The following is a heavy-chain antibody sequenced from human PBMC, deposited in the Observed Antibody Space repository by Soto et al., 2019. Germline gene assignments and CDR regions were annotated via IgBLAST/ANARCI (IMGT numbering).Heavy chain of an antibody. D-gene: IGHD4-17*01. CDR3: TTDLGAMTTSSNDAFDI. Sequence: EVQLVEFGGGLVKPGGSLRLSCAASGFTFSNAWMSWVRQAPGKGLEWVGRIKSKTDGGTTDYAAPVKGRFTISRDDSKNTLYLQMNSLKTEDTAVYYCTTDLGAMTTSSNDAFDIWGQGTMVTVSS. CDR2: IKSKTDGGTT. CDR1: GFTFSNAW. V-gene: IGHV3-15*01. J-gene: IGHJ3*02.